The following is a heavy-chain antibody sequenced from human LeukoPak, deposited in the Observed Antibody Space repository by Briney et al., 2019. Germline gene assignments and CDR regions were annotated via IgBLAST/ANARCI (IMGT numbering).Heavy chain of an antibody. CDR1: GLTFRSFW. V-gene: IGHV3-7*01. J-gene: IGHJ4*02. CDR3: ARDSSGYDY. CDR2: IKQDGSEK. Sequence: GGSLRLSCATSGLTFRSFWMSWVRQAPGKGLEWVANIKQDGSEKYYVDYVKGRFTISRDNAKNSLYLQMNSLRAEDTAVYYCARDSSGYDYWGQGTLVTVSS. D-gene: IGHD3-22*01.